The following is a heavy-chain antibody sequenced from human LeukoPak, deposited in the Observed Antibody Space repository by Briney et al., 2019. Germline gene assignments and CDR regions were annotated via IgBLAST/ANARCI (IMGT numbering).Heavy chain of an antibody. V-gene: IGHV3-9*01. CDR1: GFTFDDYA. Sequence: GGSLRLSCAASGFTFDDYAMHWVRQAPGKGLEWVSGISWNSGSIAYVDSVKGRFTISRDNAKDLLYLQMNSLRVEDTAMYYCAWYSRSSEAYWGQGTLVTVSS. D-gene: IGHD6-6*01. CDR3: AWYSRSSEAY. J-gene: IGHJ4*02. CDR2: ISWNSGSI.